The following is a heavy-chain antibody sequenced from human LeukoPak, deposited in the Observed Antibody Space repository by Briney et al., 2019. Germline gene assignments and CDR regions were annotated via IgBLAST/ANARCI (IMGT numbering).Heavy chain of an antibody. J-gene: IGHJ4*02. Sequence: PGRSLRLSCAAFGFIFSTDGMHCVRQAPGKGLEWVAVISYDGSNKYYADSVKGRFTISRDNSKNTLYLQMNSLRVEDTAVYYCARDRWLVLGGDFWGQGTLVTVPS. D-gene: IGHD6-19*01. CDR3: ARDRWLVLGGDF. CDR2: ISYDGSNK. CDR1: GFIFSTDG. V-gene: IGHV3-30*03.